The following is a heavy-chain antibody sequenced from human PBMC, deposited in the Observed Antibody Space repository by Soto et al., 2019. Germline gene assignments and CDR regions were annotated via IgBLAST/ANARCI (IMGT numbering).Heavy chain of an antibody. CDR1: GGTFSSYT. CDR3: ARGAAVAASYYFDH. Sequence: QVQLVQSGAEVTKPGSSVKVSCKASGGTFSSYTISWVRQAPGQGLEWMGRIIPILGIANYAQKFQGRVTITADKSTSTAYMELSSLRSEDTAVYYCARGAAVAASYYFDHWGQGTLVTVSS. CDR2: IIPILGIA. J-gene: IGHJ4*02. D-gene: IGHD6-19*01. V-gene: IGHV1-69*02.